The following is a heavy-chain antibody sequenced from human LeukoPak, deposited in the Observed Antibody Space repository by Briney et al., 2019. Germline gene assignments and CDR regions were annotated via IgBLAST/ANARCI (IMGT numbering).Heavy chain of an antibody. CDR2: INPNSGGT. Sequence: EASVTVSCTASGYTFTGYYMHWVRQAPGQGLEWMGWINPNSGGTNYAQKFQGRVTMTRDTSISTAYMELSRLRSDDTAVYYCAKVYGDYVWFDYWGQGTLVTVSS. D-gene: IGHD4-17*01. CDR1: GYTFTGYY. V-gene: IGHV1-2*02. J-gene: IGHJ4*02. CDR3: AKVYGDYVWFDY.